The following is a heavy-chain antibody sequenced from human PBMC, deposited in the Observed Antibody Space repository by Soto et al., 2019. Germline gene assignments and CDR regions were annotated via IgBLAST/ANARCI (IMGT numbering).Heavy chain of an antibody. D-gene: IGHD4-17*01. J-gene: IGHJ4*02. CDR3: ARTTTTKSRDY. V-gene: IGHV3-23*01. CDR1: GFTFSSYD. CDR2: ISVTGSGT. Sequence: EVQLLESGGGLVQPGGSQGLSCAASGFTFSSYDMSWVRQAPGKGLEYVSSISVTGSGTYYADSVKGRFTISRDNSKNTLYLKMNSLRVEDTAVYYCARTTTTKSRDYWGQGTLVTVSS.